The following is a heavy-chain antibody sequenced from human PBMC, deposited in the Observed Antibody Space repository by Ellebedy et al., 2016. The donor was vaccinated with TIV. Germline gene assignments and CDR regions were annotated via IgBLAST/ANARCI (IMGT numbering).Heavy chain of an antibody. CDR2: ISSSGTTV. CDR1: GFTFRNYA. V-gene: IGHV3-11*01. CDR3: ARGPLGTYHYYYMDV. Sequence: GGSLRLSXTASGVTASGFTFRNYAMSWIRQAPGKGLECISYISSSGTTVHYGDSVKGRFTISRDNANNSFSLQMNSLGVEDTAIYYCARGPLGTYHYYYMDVWGRGTTVFVSS. J-gene: IGHJ6*03. D-gene: IGHD3-16*01.